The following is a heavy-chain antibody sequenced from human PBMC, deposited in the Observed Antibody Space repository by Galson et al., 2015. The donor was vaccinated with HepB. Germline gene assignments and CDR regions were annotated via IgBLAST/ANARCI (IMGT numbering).Heavy chain of an antibody. CDR1: GDSISSNSW. J-gene: IGHJ4*02. D-gene: IGHD1-26*01. CDR2: IYHGGNT. V-gene: IGHV4-4*02. CDR3: ARRLRNSGTYPYYFDY. Sequence: SETLSLTCAVSGDSISSNSWWDWVRQPPGKGLEWIAEIYHGGNTYYNPSLQSRVIISIDKSKNQFSLKLDSVTAADTAVYYCARRLRNSGTYPYYFDYWGQGTLVTVSS.